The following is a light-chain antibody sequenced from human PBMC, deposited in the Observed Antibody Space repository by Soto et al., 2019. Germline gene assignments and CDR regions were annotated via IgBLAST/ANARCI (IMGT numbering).Light chain of an antibody. J-gene: IGLJ1*01. CDR3: SAYTDSRPYV. CDR1: SSDVGAYNF. CDR2: NVY. V-gene: IGLV2-14*03. Sequence: QSALTQPASVSGSPGQSITISCTGTSSDVGAYNFVSWHQQHPGKAPKLMIYNVYDRPSGISYRFSGSKSGNTASLTISGLQGEDEADYYCSAYTDSRPYVSGNGTKVTVL.